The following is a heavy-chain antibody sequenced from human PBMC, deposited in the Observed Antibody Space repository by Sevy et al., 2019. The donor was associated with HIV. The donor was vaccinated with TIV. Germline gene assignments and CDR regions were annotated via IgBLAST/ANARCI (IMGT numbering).Heavy chain of an antibody. J-gene: IGHJ5*02. CDR1: GFTFSSYG. D-gene: IGHD5-12*01. V-gene: IGHV3-30-3*01. Sequence: GGSLRLSCAASGFTFSSYGMHWVRQAPGKGLEWVAVISDDGSNKYYADSVKGRFTISRDNSKNTLYLQMNSLRAEDTAVYYCARGGWLRLRGNWFDPWGQGTLVTVSS. CDR3: ARGGWLRLRGNWFDP. CDR2: ISDDGSNK.